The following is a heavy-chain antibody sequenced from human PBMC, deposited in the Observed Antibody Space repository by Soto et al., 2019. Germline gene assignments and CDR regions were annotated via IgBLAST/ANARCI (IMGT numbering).Heavy chain of an antibody. Sequence: QVQLQESGPGLVKPSQTLSLPCTVSGGSISSGDYYWVWFRQPPGKVLEWIGYIYYSGSTYYNPSHKSRVTLSVDTSKNQCALKLSSVTAADAAVYYCAKPTMANAFDIWGQGTMVTVAS. V-gene: IGHV4-30-4*01. J-gene: IGHJ3*02. CDR3: AKPTMANAFDI. CDR2: IYYSGST. D-gene: IGHD3-10*01. CDR1: GGSISSGDYY.